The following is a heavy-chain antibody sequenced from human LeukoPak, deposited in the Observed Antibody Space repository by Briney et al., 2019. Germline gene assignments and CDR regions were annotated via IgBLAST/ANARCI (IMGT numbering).Heavy chain of an antibody. D-gene: IGHD2-15*01. CDR1: GFTVSSNS. V-gene: IGHV3-53*01. CDR2: IYSGGNT. J-gene: IGHJ4*02. CDR3: ARRAGEYSHPYDY. Sequence: GGSLRLSCTVSGFTVSSNSWSWVRQAPGKGLEWVSFIYSGGNTHSSDPVKGRFTISRDNSKNTLYLQMNSLRAEDTAIYYCARRAGEYSHPYDYWGQGTLVTVSS.